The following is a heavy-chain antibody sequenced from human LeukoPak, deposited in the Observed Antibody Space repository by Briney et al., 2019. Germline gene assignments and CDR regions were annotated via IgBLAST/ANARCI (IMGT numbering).Heavy chain of an antibody. V-gene: IGHV3-66*01. D-gene: IGHD3-9*01. CDR1: GFTVSSNY. Sequence: GGSLRLSCAASGFTVSSNYMSWVRQAPGKGLEWVSILYSAGSTYYADSLKGRFIISRDKSKNTLYLQMNSLRAEDTAVYYCAVTGYYIDFYYYAMDVWGQGTTVTVSS. CDR2: LYSAGST. J-gene: IGHJ6*02. CDR3: AVTGYYIDFYYYAMDV.